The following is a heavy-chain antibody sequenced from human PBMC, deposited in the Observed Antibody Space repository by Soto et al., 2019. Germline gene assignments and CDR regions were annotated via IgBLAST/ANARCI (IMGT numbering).Heavy chain of an antibody. J-gene: IGHJ6*03. D-gene: IGHD1-20*01. CDR3: AKGNNWNYNYMDV. V-gene: IGHV3-23*01. CDR2: ISGSGGST. CDR1: GFTFSSYA. Sequence: GGSLRLSCAASGFTFSSYAMSWVRQAPGKGLEWVSAISGSGGSTYYADSVKGRFTISRDNPKNTLYLQMNSLRAEDTAVYYCAKGNNWNYNYMDVWGKGTTVTVSS.